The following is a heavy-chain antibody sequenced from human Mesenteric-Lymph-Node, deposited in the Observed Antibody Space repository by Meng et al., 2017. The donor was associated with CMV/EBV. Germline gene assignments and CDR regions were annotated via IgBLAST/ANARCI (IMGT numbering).Heavy chain of an antibody. J-gene: IGHJ4*02. CDR1: GGSFSGFY. CDR3: ARGRAREYCSGGSCYSSAD. CDR2: INHGGRT. Sequence: SETLSLTCAVSGGSFSGFYWNWIRQSPGKGLEWIGEINHGGRTHYNPSLKSRLTISVDTSKNQFSLKLSSVTAADTAVYYCARGRAREYCSGGSCYSSADWGQGTLVTVSS. V-gene: IGHV4-34*01. D-gene: IGHD2-15*01.